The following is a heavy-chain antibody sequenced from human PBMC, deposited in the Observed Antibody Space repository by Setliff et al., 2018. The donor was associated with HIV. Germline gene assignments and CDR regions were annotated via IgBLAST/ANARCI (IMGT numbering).Heavy chain of an antibody. Sequence: GSLRLSCAASAFTFRSVWMHWVRQAPGKGLVWVARLNEDGTITDHADFVKGRFTISRDNAGRSLYLQMSGLRTEDMAVYYCAKDGSGWSQHWGQGTRVTVSS. V-gene: IGHV3-74*01. CDR3: AKDGSGWSQH. D-gene: IGHD6-19*01. CDR1: AFTFRSVW. J-gene: IGHJ1*01. CDR2: LNEDGTIT.